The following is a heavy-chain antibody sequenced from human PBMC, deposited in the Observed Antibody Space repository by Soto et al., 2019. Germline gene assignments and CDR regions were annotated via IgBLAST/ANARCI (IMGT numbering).Heavy chain of an antibody. CDR1: GFTFSNYW. J-gene: IGHJ4*02. CDR3: AKDVNIVATIRGYY. V-gene: IGHV3-74*01. CDR2: INSDGSRT. Sequence: PGGSLRLSCAASGFTFSNYWMHWVRQAPGKGLVWVSRINSDGSRTTYADSVKGRFTVSRDNAKNTLYLEMNSLRAEDTAVYYCAKDVNIVATIRGYYWGQGTLVTVSS. D-gene: IGHD5-12*01.